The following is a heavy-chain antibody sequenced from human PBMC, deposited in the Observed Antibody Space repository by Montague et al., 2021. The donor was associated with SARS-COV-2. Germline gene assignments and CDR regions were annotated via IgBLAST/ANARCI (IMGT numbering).Heavy chain of an antibody. J-gene: IGHJ4*02. V-gene: IGHV4-34*01. D-gene: IGHD3-22*01. Sequence: SETLSLTCDVYGGSFSSYWSWIRQPPGKGLEWVGQISHGGGTNYNPSLKSRVTISVDTSKNQVSLKLSSVTAADTAVYYCARDGFYDDRSGPSNFDYWGQGTLVTVSS. CDR3: ARDGFYDDRSGPSNFDY. CDR1: GGSFSSY. CDR2: ISHGGGT.